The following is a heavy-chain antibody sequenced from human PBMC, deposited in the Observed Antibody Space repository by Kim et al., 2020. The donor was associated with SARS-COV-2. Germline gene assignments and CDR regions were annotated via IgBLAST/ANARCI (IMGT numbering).Heavy chain of an antibody. J-gene: IGHJ4*02. D-gene: IGHD3-10*01. CDR2: MNPNSGNT. CDR1: GYTFTSYD. CDR3: ARAVWFRELLVRYYFDY. Sequence: ASLKVSCKASGYTFTSYDINWVRQATGQGLEWMGWMNPNSGNTGYAQKFQGRVTMTRNTSISTAYMELSSLRSEDTAVYYCARAVWFRELLVRYYFDYWGQGTLVTVSS. V-gene: IGHV1-8*01.